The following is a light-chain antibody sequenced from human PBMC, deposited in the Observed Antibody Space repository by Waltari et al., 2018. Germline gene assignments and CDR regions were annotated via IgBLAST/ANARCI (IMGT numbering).Light chain of an antibody. CDR3: QQYYSTPPWT. J-gene: IGKJ1*01. V-gene: IGKV4-1*01. CDR1: QSVLYSSNNKNY. Sequence: DIVMTQSPDSLAVSLGERATIHCKSSQSVLYSSNNKNYLAWYQQKPGQPPKLLIDGAFTRGSGVPDRFSGSGSGTDFTLTISSLQAEDVAVYYCQQYYSTPPWTFGQGTKVEIK. CDR2: GAF.